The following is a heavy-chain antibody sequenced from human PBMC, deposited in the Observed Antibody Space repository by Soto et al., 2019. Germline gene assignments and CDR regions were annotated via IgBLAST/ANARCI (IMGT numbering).Heavy chain of an antibody. CDR2: IYSGGST. CDR1: GFTVSSNY. CDR3: AREDRVVRGVKDI. V-gene: IGHV3-53*02. D-gene: IGHD3-10*01. Sequence: EVQLVETGGGLIQPGGSLRLSCAASGFTVSSNYMSWVRQAPGKGLEWVSVIYSGGSTYYADSVKGRFTISRDNSKNTLYLQMNSLRAEDTAVYYCAREDRVVRGVKDIWGQGTMVTVSS. J-gene: IGHJ3*02.